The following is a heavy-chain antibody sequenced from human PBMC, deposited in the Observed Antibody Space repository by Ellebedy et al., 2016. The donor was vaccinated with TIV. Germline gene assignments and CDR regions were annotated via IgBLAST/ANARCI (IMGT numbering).Heavy chain of an antibody. CDR1: SGSFSGYS. D-gene: IGHD4-11*01. CDR3: ARGNYQDVDLDHWYLDL. V-gene: IGHV4-34*01. J-gene: IGHJ2*01. CDR2: INHRGST. Sequence: SETLSLTCAVYSGSFSGYSWNWVRQPPGKGLEWIGEINHRGSTSYNPSFRSRVTISIDPSHHQFSLGLTSVTAADTAVYYCARGNYQDVDLDHWYLDLWGRGTLVTVSS.